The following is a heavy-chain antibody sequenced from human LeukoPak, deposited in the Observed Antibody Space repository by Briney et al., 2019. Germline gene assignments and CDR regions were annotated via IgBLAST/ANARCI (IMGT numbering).Heavy chain of an antibody. V-gene: IGHV3-74*01. CDR2: INNDGSGT. J-gene: IGHJ5*02. CDR1: GFTFSSYW. D-gene: IGHD2-15*01. CDR3: VRGGESTWS. Sequence: PGGSLRLSCAASGFTFSSYWMQWVRQAPGKGPVWVSRINNDGSGTTYADSVKGRFTISRDDAKNTLYLQMNSLRAEDTAVYYCVRGGESTWSWGQGTLVTVSS.